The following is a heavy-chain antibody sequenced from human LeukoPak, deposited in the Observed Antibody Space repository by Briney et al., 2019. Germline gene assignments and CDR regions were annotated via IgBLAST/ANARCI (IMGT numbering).Heavy chain of an antibody. V-gene: IGHV1-69*05. Sequence: SVKVSCKASGGTFSSYAISRVRQAPGQGLEWMGRIIPIFGTANYAQKFQGRVTITTDESTSTAYMELSSLRSEDTAVYYCARDRLRLGELSSHLYFVNWGQGTLVTVSS. D-gene: IGHD3-16*02. CDR2: IIPIFGTA. J-gene: IGHJ4*02. CDR3: ARDRLRLGELSSHLYFVN. CDR1: GGTFSSYA.